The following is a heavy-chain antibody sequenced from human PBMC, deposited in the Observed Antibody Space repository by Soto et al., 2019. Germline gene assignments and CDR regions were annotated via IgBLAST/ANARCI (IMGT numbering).Heavy chain of an antibody. J-gene: IGHJ4*02. CDR1: GFSFMSYD. CDR2: IWSDGNNK. V-gene: IGHV3-33*01. D-gene: IGHD3-3*01. Sequence: QVHLVESGGGVVQPGRSLRLSCTASGFSFMSYDMHWVRQAPGRGLEWVAVIWSDGNNKYYADSVEGRFTISRDNSNNTLYLQMNSLRAEDTAVYYCARVLRGFVEWFGADYWGQGILVTVSS. CDR3: ARVLRGFVEWFGADY.